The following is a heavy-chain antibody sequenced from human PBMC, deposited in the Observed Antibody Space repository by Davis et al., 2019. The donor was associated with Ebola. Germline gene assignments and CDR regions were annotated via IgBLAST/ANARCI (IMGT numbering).Heavy chain of an antibody. D-gene: IGHD1-26*01. J-gene: IGHJ4*02. CDR2: IKKDGSEK. V-gene: IGHV3-7*01. Sequence: GESLKISCAASGFTFSSYWMSWVRQAPGKGLEWVANIKKDGSEKYYVDSVKGRFTISRDNAKNSLYLQMNSLRAEDTAVYYCARVVIVVGASYFDYWGQGTLVTVSS. CDR3: ARVVIVVGASYFDY. CDR1: GFTFSSYW.